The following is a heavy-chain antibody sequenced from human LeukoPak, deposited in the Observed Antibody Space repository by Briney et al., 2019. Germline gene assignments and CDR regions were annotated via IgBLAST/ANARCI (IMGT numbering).Heavy chain of an antibody. CDR1: GFTFSNAG. D-gene: IGHD6-13*01. CDR3: TTAGYSSSCFPY. V-gene: IGHV3-15*01. Sequence: PGRSLRLSCAASGFTFSNAGLSWVRQAPGKGLEWVARIKSKTDGKTTDYAATVKGRSTISRDNSKNTLHLQMNSLKTEDTAVYYCTTAGYSSSCFPYWGQGTLVTVSS. J-gene: IGHJ4*02. CDR2: IKSKTDGKTT.